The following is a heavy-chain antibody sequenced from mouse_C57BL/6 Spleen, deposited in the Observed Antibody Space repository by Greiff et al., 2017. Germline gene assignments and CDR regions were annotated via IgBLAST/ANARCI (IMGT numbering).Heavy chain of an antibody. D-gene: IGHD1-1*01. Sequence: EVHLVESGPELVKPGASVKISCKASGYSFTDYNMNWVKQSNGKSLEWLGVINPNYGTTSYNQKFKGKATLTVDQSSSTAYMQLNSLTSEDSAVYYCARSAYGSSFDYWGQGTTLTVSS. CDR2: INPNYGTT. J-gene: IGHJ2*01. V-gene: IGHV1-39*01. CDR1: GYSFTDYN. CDR3: ARSAYGSSFDY.